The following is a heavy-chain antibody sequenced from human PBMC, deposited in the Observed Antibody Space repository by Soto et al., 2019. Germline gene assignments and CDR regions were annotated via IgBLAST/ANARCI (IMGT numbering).Heavy chain of an antibody. D-gene: IGHD5-12*01. J-gene: IGHJ6*02. CDR3: SCWGYGYVMVV. CDR2: IIPIFGTA. Sequence: QVQLVQSGAEVKKPGSSVKVSCTASGGTFSSYAISWVRQAPGQGLEWMGGIIPIFGTANYAQKFQGRVTITADESTRTACMELSSLRSGDTAVYYCSCWGYGYVMVVWGQGTTVTVSS. CDR1: GGTFSSYA. V-gene: IGHV1-69*12.